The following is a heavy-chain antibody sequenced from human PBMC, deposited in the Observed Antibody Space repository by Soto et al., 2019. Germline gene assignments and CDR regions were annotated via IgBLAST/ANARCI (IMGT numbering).Heavy chain of an antibody. V-gene: IGHV1-46*01. CDR3: ARDLTREGDYYDRSGYYLDY. J-gene: IGHJ4*02. CDR1: GYTFTRYY. D-gene: IGHD3-22*01. Sequence: ASVNVSCKSSGYTFTRYYIHWVRQAPGQGLECMGIINPSDDATIYAEKFQGRLTMTKDTSTSTVYMEMSSLRSEDTAVYYCARDLTREGDYYDRSGYYLDYWGQGTLVTVSS. CDR2: INPSDDAT.